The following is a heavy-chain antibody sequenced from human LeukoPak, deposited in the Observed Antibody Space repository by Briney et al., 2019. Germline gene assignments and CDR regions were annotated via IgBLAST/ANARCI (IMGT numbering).Heavy chain of an antibody. CDR1: GCTFSGYA. Sequence: GGSLRLSCEASGCTFSGYAMSWVRQAQGKGLEWVSAISGSGGSTYYADSVKGRFTISRDNSKNTLYLQMNSLRAEDTAVYYCAKTTTVISRYFDYWGQGTLVTVSS. J-gene: IGHJ4*02. V-gene: IGHV3-23*01. CDR2: ISGSGGST. D-gene: IGHD4-11*01. CDR3: AKTTTVISRYFDY.